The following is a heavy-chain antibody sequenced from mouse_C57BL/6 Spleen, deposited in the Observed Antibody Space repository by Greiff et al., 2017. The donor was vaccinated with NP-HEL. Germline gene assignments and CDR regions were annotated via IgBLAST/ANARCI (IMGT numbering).Heavy chain of an antibody. Sequence: QVQLQQPGAELVKPGASVKLSCKASGYTFTSYWMQWVKQRPGQGLEWIGEIDPSDSYTNYNQKFKGKATLTVDTSSSTAYMQLSSLTSEDSAVYYCARGGYGKRNDYWGQGTTLTVSS. V-gene: IGHV1-50*01. CDR2: IDPSDSYT. CDR1: GYTFTSYW. CDR3: ARGGYGKRNDY. J-gene: IGHJ2*01. D-gene: IGHD1-1*01.